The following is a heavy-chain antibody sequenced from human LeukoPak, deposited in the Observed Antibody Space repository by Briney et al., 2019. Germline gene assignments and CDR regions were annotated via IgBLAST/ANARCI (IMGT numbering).Heavy chain of an antibody. CDR1: GGTFSSYA. CDR2: IIPIFGTA. CDR3: ARGRRYCSGGSCYSGWFDS. Sequence: SVKVSCKASGGTFSSYAISWVRQAPGQGLEWMGGIIPIFGTANYAQKFQGRVTITADESTSTAYMELSSLRSEDTAVYYCARGRRYCSGGSCYSGWFDSWGQGTLVTVSS. J-gene: IGHJ5*01. D-gene: IGHD2-15*01. V-gene: IGHV1-69*13.